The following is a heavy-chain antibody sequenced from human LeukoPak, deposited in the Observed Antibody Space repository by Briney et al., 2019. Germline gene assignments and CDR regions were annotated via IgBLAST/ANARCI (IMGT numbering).Heavy chain of an antibody. CDR2: ISAYNGNT. J-gene: IGHJ4*02. D-gene: IGHD1-26*01. CDR3: ARAGPIVGATTLDY. Sequence: GASVKVSCKASGYTFTSFGISWVRQAPGQGLEWMGWISAYNGNTNYAQKLQGRVTMTTDTSTSTAYMELRSLRSDDTAVYYCARAGPIVGATTLDYWGQGTLVTVSS. V-gene: IGHV1-18*01. CDR1: GYTFTSFG.